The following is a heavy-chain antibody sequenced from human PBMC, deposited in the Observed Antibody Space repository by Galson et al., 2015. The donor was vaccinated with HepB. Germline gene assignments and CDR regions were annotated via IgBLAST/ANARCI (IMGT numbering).Heavy chain of an antibody. J-gene: IGHJ4*02. Sequence: SLRLSCAASGFTFSNYWISWIRQAPGRGLEWVANINQDGSEKYYVDSVEGRFTISRDNAKNSLYLQMNSLGAEDTAVYYCARDSGFWSGSDYWGQGTLVTVSS. CDR3: ARDSGFWSGSDY. CDR1: GFTFSNYW. D-gene: IGHD3-3*01. V-gene: IGHV3-7*01. CDR2: INQDGSEK.